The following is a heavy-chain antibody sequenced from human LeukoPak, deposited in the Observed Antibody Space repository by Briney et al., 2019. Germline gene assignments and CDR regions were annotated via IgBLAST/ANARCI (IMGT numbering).Heavy chain of an antibody. CDR1: GGSISSYY. CDR3: ARDPGLRYFGYYGMDV. CDR2: IYYTGST. V-gene: IGHV4-59*01. D-gene: IGHD3-9*01. J-gene: IGHJ6*02. Sequence: SETLSLTCTVSGGSISSYYWSWIRQPPGKGLEWIGYIYYTGSTNYNPSLKSRVTMSADTSKNQFSLKLSSVTAADTAVYYCARDPGLRYFGYYGMDVWGQGTTVTVSS.